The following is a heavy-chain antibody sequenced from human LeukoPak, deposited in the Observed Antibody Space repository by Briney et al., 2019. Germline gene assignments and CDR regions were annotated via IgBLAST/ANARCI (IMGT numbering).Heavy chain of an antibody. CDR3: ARLYYSDSSGYYYLKVKEIVQDY. D-gene: IGHD3-22*01. CDR2: IYYSGTT. V-gene: IGHV4-39*01. CDR1: GGSISSSSCY. Sequence: SETLSLTCTVSGGSISSSSCYWAWIRQPPGKGLEWIGSIYYSGTTYYNPSLKSRVTISVDTSKNQFSLKLSSVTAADTAVYYCARLYYSDSSGYYYLKVKEIVQDYWGQGTLVTVSS. J-gene: IGHJ4*02.